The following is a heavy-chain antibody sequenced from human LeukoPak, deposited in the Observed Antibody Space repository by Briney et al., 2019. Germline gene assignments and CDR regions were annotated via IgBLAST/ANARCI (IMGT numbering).Heavy chain of an antibody. V-gene: IGHV3-48*01. D-gene: IGHD1-26*01. Sequence: GGSLRLSCAASGFTSSDYSMNWVRQAPGRGRGWVSYISSSSSTIFYADSEKGRFTISRDNAKNSLYLQMDSLRAEDTAVYYCASRVGPLDYWGQGTLVTVSS. CDR2: ISSSSSTI. CDR1: GFTSSDYS. J-gene: IGHJ4*02. CDR3: ASRVGPLDY.